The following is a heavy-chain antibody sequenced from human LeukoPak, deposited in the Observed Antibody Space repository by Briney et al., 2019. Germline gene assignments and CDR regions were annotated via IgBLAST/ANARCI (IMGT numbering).Heavy chain of an antibody. V-gene: IGHV3-48*04. CDR1: GFTFSSYS. J-gene: IGHJ6*03. Sequence: GGSLRLSCAASGFTFSSYSLNWVRQAPGKGLEWVSFISSSSITIYYADSVKGRFTISRDNAENSLYLQMNSLRAEDTAVYYCARDPDYYYYYYMDVWGKGTTVTVSS. CDR2: ISSSSITI. CDR3: ARDPDYYYYYYMDV.